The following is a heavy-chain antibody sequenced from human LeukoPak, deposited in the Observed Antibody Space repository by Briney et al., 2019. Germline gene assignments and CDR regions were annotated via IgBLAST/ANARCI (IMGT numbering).Heavy chain of an antibody. CDR1: GFTFSSYA. CDR3: AKSLRGTRSYYYYYMDV. J-gene: IGHJ6*03. Sequence: GGSLRLSCAASGFTFSSYAMSWVRQAPGKGLEWVSTMSTNGVATYYADSVKGRFTISRGNSKNTLYLQMNSLRADDTAVYYCAKSLRGTRSYYYYYMDVWGKGTTVTVSS. CDR2: MSTNGVAT. D-gene: IGHD3-16*01. V-gene: IGHV3-23*01.